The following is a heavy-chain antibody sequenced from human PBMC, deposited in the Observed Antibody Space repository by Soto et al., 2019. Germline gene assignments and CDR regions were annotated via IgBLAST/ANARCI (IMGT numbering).Heavy chain of an antibody. CDR1: GGSVSSGSYY. V-gene: IGHV4-61*01. CDR2: LYYSGST. Sequence: SETLSLTCTVSGGSVSSGSYYWSWIRQPPGKGLEYIGYLYYSGSTNYNPSLKSRVTISVDTPKNQFSLKLTSVTAADTAIYYCARGQAFWTGYYRMPYYFGYWGQGTLVTVSS. CDR3: ARGQAFWTGYYRMPYYFGY. J-gene: IGHJ4*02. D-gene: IGHD3-3*01.